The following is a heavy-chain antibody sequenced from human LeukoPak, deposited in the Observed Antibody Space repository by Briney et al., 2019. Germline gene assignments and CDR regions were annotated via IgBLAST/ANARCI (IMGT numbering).Heavy chain of an antibody. Sequence: PERSMRLSCAASRFIFSNYGMHWVRQAPGKGLEWVAFIWANGNNNYYADSVKGRFTVSRDTCKNTLFLQMNSLRTEDTAVYYCGRDDSFYRPDYWGQGTLVTVSS. CDR1: RFIFSNYG. CDR2: IWANGNNN. D-gene: IGHD3-22*01. CDR3: GRDDSFYRPDY. V-gene: IGHV3-33*01. J-gene: IGHJ4*02.